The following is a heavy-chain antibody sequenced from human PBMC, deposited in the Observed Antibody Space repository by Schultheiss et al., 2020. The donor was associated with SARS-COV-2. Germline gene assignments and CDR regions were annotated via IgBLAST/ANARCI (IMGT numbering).Heavy chain of an antibody. D-gene: IGHD6-19*01. CDR2: INPNSGGT. J-gene: IGHJ4*02. CDR3: ARGRAVAGCFGY. Sequence: ASVKVSCKASGYTFTSYYMHWVRQAPGQGLEWIGWINPNSGGTNYAQKFQGRVTMTRDTFISTAYMELSRLRSDDTAVYYCARGRAVAGCFGYCGQGALVTVSS. CDR1: GYTFTSYY. V-gene: IGHV1-2*02.